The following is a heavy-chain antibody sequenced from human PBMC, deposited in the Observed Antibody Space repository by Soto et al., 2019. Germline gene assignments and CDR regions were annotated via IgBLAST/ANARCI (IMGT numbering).Heavy chain of an antibody. Sequence: GESLKISCKGSGYNFGGYWIGWVRQMPGKGLEWMGIIYPGNSNTMYSPSFQGQVTISADTALSTTYLQWDTLKPSDTAIYFCASDSHCDGGNCPMGGFDMWGQGTMVTVSS. CDR3: ASDSHCDGGNCPMGGFDM. CDR2: IYPGNSNT. V-gene: IGHV5-51*01. J-gene: IGHJ3*02. D-gene: IGHD2-15*01. CDR1: GYNFGGYW.